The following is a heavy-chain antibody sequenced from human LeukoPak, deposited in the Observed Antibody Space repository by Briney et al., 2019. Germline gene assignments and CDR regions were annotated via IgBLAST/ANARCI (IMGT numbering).Heavy chain of an antibody. Sequence: ASVKVSCKASGYTFTSNYMNWVRQAPGQGLGWMGIINPSDGSANSAQKFQGRVTMTRDTSTSTVYMELTSLRSEDTAVYYCARDRGKVVIATYWYFDLWGRGTLVTVSS. D-gene: IGHD3-22*01. J-gene: IGHJ2*01. CDR1: GYTFTSNY. V-gene: IGHV1-46*01. CDR2: INPSDGSA. CDR3: ARDRGKVVIATYWYFDL.